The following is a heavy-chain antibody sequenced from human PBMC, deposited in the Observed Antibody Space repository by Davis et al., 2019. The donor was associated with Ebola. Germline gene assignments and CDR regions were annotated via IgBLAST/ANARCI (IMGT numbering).Heavy chain of an antibody. D-gene: IGHD2-8*02. CDR1: GYSFTDYY. Sequence: ASVKVSCKASGYSFTDYYMHWVRQAPGQGLEWMGWINPNNGDTMYAQKFQDRVTMTRDTSTSTAYMELNRLASDDTAVYYCTRDEYSEFTGRHPFNWFDPWGQGTLVTVSS. CDR2: INPNNGDT. CDR3: TRDEYSEFTGRHPFNWFDP. J-gene: IGHJ5*02. V-gene: IGHV1-2*02.